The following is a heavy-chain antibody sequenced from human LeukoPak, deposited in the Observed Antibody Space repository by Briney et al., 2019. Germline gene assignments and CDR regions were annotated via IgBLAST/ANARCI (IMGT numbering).Heavy chain of an antibody. J-gene: IGHJ4*02. D-gene: IGHD5-12*01. V-gene: IGHV3-23*01. CDR3: AKGPQLYSGYHPAY. CDR2: VTGSDDTT. Sequence: GGSLRLSCAASGFSFSNDAMTWVRQAPGKGLEWVSTVTGSDDTTYYTDSVKGRFTISRDHSKNMLHLQMNGLRVEDTAIYYCAKGPQLYSGYHPAYWGQGTLVTVPS. CDR1: GFSFSNDA.